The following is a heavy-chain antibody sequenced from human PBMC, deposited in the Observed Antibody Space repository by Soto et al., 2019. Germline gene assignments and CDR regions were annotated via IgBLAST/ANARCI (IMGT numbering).Heavy chain of an antibody. V-gene: IGHV5-10-1*01. D-gene: IGHD6-6*01. J-gene: IGHJ6*02. CDR3: AREYSSYGMDV. CDR2: IDPIDSYT. CDR1: GYSFTSYW. Sequence: GASLKISCKGSGYSFTSYWISLVRQMPGKGLEWMGRIDPIDSYTNYSPSFQGHVTISADKSISTAYLQWSSLKASDTAMYYCAREYSSYGMDVWGQGTTVTVSS.